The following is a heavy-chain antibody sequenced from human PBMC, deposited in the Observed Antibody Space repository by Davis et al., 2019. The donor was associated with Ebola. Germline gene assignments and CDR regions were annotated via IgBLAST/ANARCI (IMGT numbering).Heavy chain of an antibody. CDR2: IDPSDSYT. V-gene: IGHV5-10-1*01. D-gene: IGHD6-6*01. CDR3: ARHDSSSPNWFDP. CDR1: GYSFTSYW. Sequence: ESLIPPLQCSGYSFTSYWISWVRQMPGKGLEWMGRIDPSDSYTNYSPSFQGHVTISADKSISTAYLQWSSLKASDTAMYYCARHDSSSPNWFDPWGQGTLVTVSS. J-gene: IGHJ5*02.